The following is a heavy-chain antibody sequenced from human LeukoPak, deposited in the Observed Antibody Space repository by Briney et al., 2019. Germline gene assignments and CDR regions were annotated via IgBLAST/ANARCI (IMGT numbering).Heavy chain of an antibody. J-gene: IGHJ6*02. V-gene: IGHV6-1*01. D-gene: IGHD3-3*01. CDR3: ASLRRDFGVVINGARYYGMDV. CDR1: GDSVSSNSAA. Sequence: SQTLSLTCAISGDSVSSNSAAWNWIRQSPSRGLEWLGRTYYRSKWYNDYAVSVKSRITINPDTSKNQFSLKLSSVTAADTAVYYCASLRRDFGVVINGARYYGMDVWGQGTTVTVSS. CDR2: TYYRSKWYN.